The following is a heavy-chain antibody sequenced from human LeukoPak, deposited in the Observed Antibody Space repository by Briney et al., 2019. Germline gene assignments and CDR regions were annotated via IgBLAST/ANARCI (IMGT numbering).Heavy chain of an antibody. V-gene: IGHV4-39*01. CDR1: GGSIGSSSYY. CDR2: IYYSGST. Sequence: PSETLSLTCNVSGGSIGSSSYYWDWIRQSPGKGLEWVGSIYYSGSTYYNPSLKSRVTISVDTSKNQFSLMLSSVTAADTAVYYCARRRIAAAGTDYWGQGTLVTVSS. D-gene: IGHD6-13*01. J-gene: IGHJ4*02. CDR3: ARRRIAAAGTDY.